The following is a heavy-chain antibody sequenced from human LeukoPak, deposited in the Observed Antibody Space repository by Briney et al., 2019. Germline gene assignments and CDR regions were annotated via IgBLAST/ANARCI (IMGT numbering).Heavy chain of an antibody. V-gene: IGHV1-8*01. CDR2: MDPNSGNT. CDR1: GYTFTSYD. J-gene: IGHJ4*02. CDR3: ARDCSGGSCYDY. Sequence: ASVKVSCKASGYTFTSYDINWVRQATGQGLEWMGWMDPNSGNTGYAQKFQGRVTMTRNTSISTAYMELSSLRSEDTAVYYCARDCSGGSCYDYWGQGTLVPVSS. D-gene: IGHD2-15*01.